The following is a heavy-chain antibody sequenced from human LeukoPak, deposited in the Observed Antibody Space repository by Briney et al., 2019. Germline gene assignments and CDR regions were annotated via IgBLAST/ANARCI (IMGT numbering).Heavy chain of an antibody. Sequence: PSETLSLTCSVSGDSIGSYYWTWIRQSPGKGLEWIGYIYYSGSTTYSPSLKSRVTISVDTSHNQFSLQLRSVTAADTAIYYCARGRARDGSYPWLDSWGQGTLVTVSS. V-gene: IGHV4-59*01. J-gene: IGHJ5*01. CDR3: ARGRARDGSYPWLDS. CDR2: IYYSGST. CDR1: GDSIGSYY. D-gene: IGHD3-16*02.